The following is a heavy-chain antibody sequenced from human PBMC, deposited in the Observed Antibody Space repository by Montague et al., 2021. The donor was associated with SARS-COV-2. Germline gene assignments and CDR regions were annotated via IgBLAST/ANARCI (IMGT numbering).Heavy chain of an antibody. CDR1: GLTSRTYE. Sequence: SLRLSCAASGLTSRTYEMNWVRQAPGKGLEWVSYISSSGSTIYYADSVKGRFTISRDNAKNSLYLQMNSLRAEDTAVYYCARDGRFGELDYWGQGTLVTVST. V-gene: IGHV3-48*03. CDR2: ISSSGSTI. CDR3: ARDGRFGELDY. J-gene: IGHJ4*02. D-gene: IGHD3-10*01.